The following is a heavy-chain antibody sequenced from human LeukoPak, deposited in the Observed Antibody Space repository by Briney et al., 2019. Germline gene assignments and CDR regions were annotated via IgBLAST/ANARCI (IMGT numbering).Heavy chain of an antibody. CDR1: GFTFSSYW. CDR2: LNQDGSET. Sequence: GGSLRLSCAVSGFTFSSYWMTWVLQAPGKGLEWVASLNQDGSETHYVDSVKGRFTISRDNAKNSLYLQMSSLRVEDTAKYYCARSWLLVAATRPTDYWGQGTLVTVSS. D-gene: IGHD1-26*01. V-gene: IGHV3-7*01. CDR3: ARSWLLVAATRPTDY. J-gene: IGHJ4*02.